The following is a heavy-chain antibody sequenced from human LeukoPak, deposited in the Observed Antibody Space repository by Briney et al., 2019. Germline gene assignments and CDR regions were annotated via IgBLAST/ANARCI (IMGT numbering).Heavy chain of an antibody. V-gene: IGHV3-66*02. CDR2: IYSGGST. J-gene: IGHJ1*01. D-gene: IGHD6-19*01. CDR1: GFTVSSNY. Sequence: GGSLRLSCAASGFTVSSNYMSWVRQAPGKGLEWVSVIYSGGSTYYADSVKGRFTISRDNSKNTLYLQMSSPRPEDTAVYYCATHHREGVTGREYFQHWGQGTLVTVSS. CDR3: ATHHREGVTGREYFQH.